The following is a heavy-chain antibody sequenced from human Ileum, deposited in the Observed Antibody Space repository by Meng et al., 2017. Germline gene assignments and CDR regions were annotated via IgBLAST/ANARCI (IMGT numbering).Heavy chain of an antibody. CDR1: GTW. J-gene: IGHJ4*02. Sequence: PLQMSAHRLGKLSGTLYLPCLGSGTWWSWGRQPRGKGLEWIGEIFQSGRTNYNPSLKRRVTISIDKSKSQISLQLSAVTAADTAVYSCATSNDRDVYYLGYWGQGTLVTVSS. V-gene: IGHV4-4*02. CDR2: IFQSGRT. CDR3: ATSNDRDVYYLGY. D-gene: IGHD3-22*01.